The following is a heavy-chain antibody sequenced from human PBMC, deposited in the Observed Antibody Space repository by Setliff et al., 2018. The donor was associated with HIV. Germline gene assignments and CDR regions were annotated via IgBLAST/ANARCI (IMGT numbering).Heavy chain of an antibody. V-gene: IGHV1-69*05. J-gene: IGHJ2*01. D-gene: IGHD3-22*01. Sequence: SVKVSCKASGGTFSTYAISWLRQAPGQGLEWMGGIVPIFSTANYAQKFQGRVTITTDESTSTAYMDLSSLRSEDTAVYYCARAPGISGFFYWYFDLWGRGTLVTVSS. CDR1: GGTFSTYA. CDR2: IVPIFSTA. CDR3: ARAPGISGFFYWYFDL.